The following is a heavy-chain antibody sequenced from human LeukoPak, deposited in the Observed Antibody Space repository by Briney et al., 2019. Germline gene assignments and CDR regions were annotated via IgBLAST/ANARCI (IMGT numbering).Heavy chain of an antibody. J-gene: IGHJ4*02. CDR1: GYTLTGYY. V-gene: IGHV1-2*02. CDR2: INPNSGGK. CDR3: ARSPHILTGENFDY. D-gene: IGHD3-9*01. Sequence: CASVKVSCKASGYTLTGYYMHWVRPAPGQGLAWMGWINPNSGGKNYAQKLQGRVTMIRDTSITTAYREMSRLRSDDTALYYCARSPHILTGENFDYWGQGTLVTVSS.